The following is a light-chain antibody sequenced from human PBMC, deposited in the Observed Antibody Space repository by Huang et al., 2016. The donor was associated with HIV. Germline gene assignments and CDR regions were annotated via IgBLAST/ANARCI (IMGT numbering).Light chain of an antibody. J-gene: IGKJ4*01. CDR2: AAS. CDR1: QDIGSH. V-gene: IGKV1-39*01. Sequence: RVTKSHSSHFAPVGDIVTIPCRASQDIGSHLNWYQQKPGKAPNVLIYAASTLESGVPSRFSGSGSGTDFTLSISSLQPEDFATYYCLQSYKTLTFGGGTRVEI. CDR3: LQSYKTLT.